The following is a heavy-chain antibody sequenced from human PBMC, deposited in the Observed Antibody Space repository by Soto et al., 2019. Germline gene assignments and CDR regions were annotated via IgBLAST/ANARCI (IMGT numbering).Heavy chain of an antibody. J-gene: IGHJ6*02. CDR1: GYTFTSYG. D-gene: IGHD1-1*01. V-gene: IGHV1-18*01. CDR3: ARGAQLERRDYYYFGMDV. Sequence: GASVKVSCKASGYTFTSYGISWVRQAPGQGLEWMGWISAYNGNTNYAQKLQGRVTRTTDTSTSTAYMELRSLRSDDTAVYYCARGAQLERRDYYYFGMDVWGQGTTVTVSS. CDR2: ISAYNGNT.